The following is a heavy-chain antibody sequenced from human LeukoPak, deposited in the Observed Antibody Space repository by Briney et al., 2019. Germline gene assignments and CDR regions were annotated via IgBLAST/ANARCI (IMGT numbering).Heavy chain of an antibody. CDR2: IIPIFGTA. V-gene: IGHV1-69*05. D-gene: IGHD5-18*01. CDR3: ARGRGYSYGPFDY. Sequence: ASVNVSCKASGGTFSSYAISWVRQAPGQGLEWMGGIIPIFGTANYAQKFQGRVTITTDESTSTAYMELSSLRSEDTAVYYCARGRGYSYGPFDYWGQGTLVTVSS. J-gene: IGHJ4*02. CDR1: GGTFSSYA.